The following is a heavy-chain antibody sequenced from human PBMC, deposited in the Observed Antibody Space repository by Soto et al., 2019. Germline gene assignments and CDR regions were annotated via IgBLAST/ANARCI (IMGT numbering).Heavy chain of an antibody. CDR1: GYTFTGYY. CDR2: INPNSGGT. CDR3: AREFPFSPTTAGRVNWFDP. V-gene: IGHV1-2*04. D-gene: IGHD6-13*01. J-gene: IGHJ5*02. Sequence: QVQLVQSGAEVKKPGASVKVSCKASGYTFTGYYMHWVRQAPGQGLEWMGWINPNSGGTNYAQKFQGWVTMTRDTSISTAYMELSRLRSDDTAVYYCAREFPFSPTTAGRVNWFDPWGQGTLVTVSS.